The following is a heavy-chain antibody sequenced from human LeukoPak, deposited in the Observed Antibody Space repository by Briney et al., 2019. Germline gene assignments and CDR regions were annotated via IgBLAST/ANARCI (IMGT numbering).Heavy chain of an antibody. V-gene: IGHV1-18*01. CDR3: ARDTIYGDYEENY. CDR2: ISAYNGNT. Sequence: ASVKVSCKTSGYTFTSFGIGWVRQAPGQGLEWMGWISAYNGNTNYAQKLQGRVTMTTDTSTSTAYMELRSLRSDDTAVYYCARDTIYGDYEENYWGQGTLVTVSS. J-gene: IGHJ4*02. CDR1: GYTFTSFG. D-gene: IGHD4-17*01.